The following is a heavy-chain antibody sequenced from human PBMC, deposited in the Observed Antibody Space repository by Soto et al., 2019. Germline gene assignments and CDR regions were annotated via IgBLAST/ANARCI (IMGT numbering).Heavy chain of an antibody. CDR1: GFTFNDFE. V-gene: IGHV3-48*03. CDR3: ARGFARINS. J-gene: IGHJ4*02. D-gene: IGHD3-10*01. Sequence: EVQLLESGGGLVQPGGSLRLSCGVSGFTFNDFEMNWVRQAPGKGPEWLAYIDGSGATKKYADSVRGRFTISRDNPNNSLFLQMSSVSAADTAIYSCARGFARINSWGQGILVSGSS. CDR2: IDGSGATK.